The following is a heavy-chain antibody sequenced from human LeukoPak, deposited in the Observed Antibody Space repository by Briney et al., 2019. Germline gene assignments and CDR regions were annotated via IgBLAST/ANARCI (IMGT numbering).Heavy chain of an antibody. CDR1: GFTFSSYW. Sequence: GGSLRLSCATSGFTFSSYWMNWVRQAPGKGLEWVANIKQDGSEKNYVDFVRGRFTISRDNAKNSLDLQMNSLRAEDTAMYYCARARGDGYQWYFDLWGRGTLVTVSS. V-gene: IGHV3-7*01. J-gene: IGHJ2*01. D-gene: IGHD5-24*01. CDR2: IKQDGSEK. CDR3: ARARGDGYQWYFDL.